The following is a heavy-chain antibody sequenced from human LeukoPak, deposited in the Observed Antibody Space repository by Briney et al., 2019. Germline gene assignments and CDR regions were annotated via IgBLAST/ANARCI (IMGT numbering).Heavy chain of an antibody. CDR3: ARDFRYHDSSGYYPFDY. Sequence: GGSLRLSCAASGFTFTNYGMNWVRQAPGKGLEWVSYLSGRSNSIYYAESVKGRFTISRDNAKNSLYLQMNSLRDEDTAVYYCARDFRYHDSSGYYPFDYWGQGTLVTVSS. V-gene: IGHV3-48*02. CDR1: GFTFTNYG. CDR2: LSGRSNSI. D-gene: IGHD3-22*01. J-gene: IGHJ4*02.